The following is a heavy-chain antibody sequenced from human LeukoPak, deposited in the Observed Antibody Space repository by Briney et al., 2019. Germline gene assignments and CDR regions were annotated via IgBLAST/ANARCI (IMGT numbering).Heavy chain of an antibody. J-gene: IGHJ4*02. CDR3: ARDSGGDYFDY. D-gene: IGHD2-21*01. V-gene: IGHV3-11*05. CDR1: GFPFSDYY. Sequence: GGPLRLSCAASGFPFSDYYMSWIRPAPGKGLEWVSYISSSSSYTNYADSVKGRFTISRDNAKNSLYLQMNSLRAEDTAVYYCARDSGGDYFDYWGQGTLVTVSS. CDR2: ISSSSSYT.